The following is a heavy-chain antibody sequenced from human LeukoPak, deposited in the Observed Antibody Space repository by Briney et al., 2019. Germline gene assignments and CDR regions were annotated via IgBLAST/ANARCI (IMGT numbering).Heavy chain of an antibody. CDR3: TTREKHLDY. J-gene: IGHJ4*02. CDR1: GFIFSNAW. V-gene: IGHV3-15*01. CDR2: IKGKTDGGTA. Sequence: GGSLRLSCAASGFIFSNAWKSWVRQAPGKGLEWVGLIKGKTDGGTADYAAPVKGRFTISRDDSKNTLYLQVNSLKTEDTAVYYCTTREKHLDYWGQGTLVTVSS.